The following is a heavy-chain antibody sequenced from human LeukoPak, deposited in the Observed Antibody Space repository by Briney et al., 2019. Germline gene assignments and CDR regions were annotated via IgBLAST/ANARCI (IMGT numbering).Heavy chain of an antibody. CDR3: ARASPLYYYGSVYFDY. CDR2: IYTSGST. V-gene: IGHV4-4*07. CDR1: GGSISSYY. Sequence: SETLSLTCTVSGGSISSYYWSWIRQPAGKGLEWIGRIYTSGSTNYNPSLKSRVTMSVDTSKNQFSLKLSSVTAADTAVYYCARASPLYYYGSVYFDYWGQGTLVTVSS. J-gene: IGHJ4*02. D-gene: IGHD3-10*01.